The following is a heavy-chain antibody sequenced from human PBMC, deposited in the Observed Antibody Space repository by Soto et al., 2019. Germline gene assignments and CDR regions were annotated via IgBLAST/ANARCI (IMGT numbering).Heavy chain of an antibody. J-gene: IGHJ5*02. V-gene: IGHV4-31*02. CDR1: CAAIQRSSCL. Sequence: TRSLDRTSRCAAIQRSSCLSASARHHPEKGLEWIGYIFYTGSTYYNPSLRSRATISVDTSSNQFSLSMTSVTAADTAVYYCARDRSLDLWSGSWFDPWGPGTLVT. D-gene: IGHD3-3*01. CDR3: ARDRSLDLWSGSWFDP. CDR2: IFYTGST.